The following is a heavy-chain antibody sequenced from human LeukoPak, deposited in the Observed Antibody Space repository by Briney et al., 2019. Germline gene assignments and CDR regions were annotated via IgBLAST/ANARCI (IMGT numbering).Heavy chain of an antibody. CDR3: ARGRLVRGVITYYYYYYGMDV. Sequence: ASVKVSCKASGYTFTNYYINWVRQTTGQGLEWMGWMNPNSGDTGHAQKFQGRVSMTRNTSVTTAYMELDSLRSDDTAVYFCARGRLVRGVITYYYYYYGMDVWGHGTTVTVSS. D-gene: IGHD3-10*01. J-gene: IGHJ6*02. V-gene: IGHV1-8*01. CDR1: GYTFTNYY. CDR2: MNPNSGDT.